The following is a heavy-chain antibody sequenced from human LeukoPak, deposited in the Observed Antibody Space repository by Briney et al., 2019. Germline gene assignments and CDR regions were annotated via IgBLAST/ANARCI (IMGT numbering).Heavy chain of an antibody. CDR3: ARQITMIRGVGFVY. CDR1: GYTFTSYG. Sequence: ASVKVSCKASGYTFTSYGISWVRQAPGQGLEWMGWMSGYNGQTNYAQKLQGRVTMTTDTSTSTAYMELRSLRSDDTAVYYCARQITMIRGVGFVYWGQGTLVTVSS. CDR2: MSGYNGQT. J-gene: IGHJ4*02. D-gene: IGHD3-10*01. V-gene: IGHV1-18*01.